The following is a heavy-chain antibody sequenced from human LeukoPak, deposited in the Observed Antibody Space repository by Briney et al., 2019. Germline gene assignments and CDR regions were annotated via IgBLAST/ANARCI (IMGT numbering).Heavy chain of an antibody. CDR1: GYTFTGYY. D-gene: IGHD2-21*02. J-gene: IGHJ6*03. CDR2: INPNSGGT. V-gene: IGHV1-2*02. CDR3: AADLSDSDYYYYYMDV. Sequence: ASVKVSCKASGYTFTGYYMHWVRQAPGQGLEWMGWINPNSGGTNYAQKFQGRVTMTRDMSTSTAYMELSSLRSEDTAVYYCAADLSDSDYYYYYMDVWGKGTTVTVSS.